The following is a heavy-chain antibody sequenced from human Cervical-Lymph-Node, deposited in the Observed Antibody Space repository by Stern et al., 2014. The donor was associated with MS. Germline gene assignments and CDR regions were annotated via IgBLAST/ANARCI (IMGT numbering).Heavy chain of an antibody. CDR2: INGDGSST. CDR3: ARDPYGDYSSF. Sequence: EVQLLESGGGLVQPGGSLRLSCAASGFTFSGYWMHWVRQAPGKGLVWVSRINGDGSSTNYADSVTGRFTVSRDNAKNTLYLQMNSLRAEDTAVYYCARDPYGDYSSFWGQGTLVTVSS. V-gene: IGHV3-74*01. D-gene: IGHD4-17*01. J-gene: IGHJ4*02. CDR1: GFTFSGYW.